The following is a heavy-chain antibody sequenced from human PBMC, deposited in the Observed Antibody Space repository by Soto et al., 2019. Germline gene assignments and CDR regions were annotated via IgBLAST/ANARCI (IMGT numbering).Heavy chain of an antibody. V-gene: IGHV3-15*01. CDR1: GFTFSNAW. Sequence: PGGSLRLSCAASGFTFSNAWMSWVRQAPGKGLEWVGRIKSKTDGGTTDYAAPVKGRFTISRDDSKNTLYLQMNSLKTEDTAVYYCTTVYSRSWFYFDYWGQGTLVTVSS. D-gene: IGHD6-13*01. CDR3: TTVYSRSWFYFDY. CDR2: IKSKTDGGTT. J-gene: IGHJ4*02.